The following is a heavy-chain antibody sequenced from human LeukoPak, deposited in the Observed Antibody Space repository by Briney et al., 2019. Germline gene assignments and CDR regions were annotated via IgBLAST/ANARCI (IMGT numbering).Heavy chain of an antibody. CDR1: GFTFSSYA. CDR3: ARDSTRWLRAFDI. D-gene: IGHD5-24*01. J-gene: IGHJ3*02. Sequence: GGSLRLSCAASGFTFSSYAMHWVRQAPGKGLEWVAVISYDGSNKYYADSVKGRFTISRDNSKNTLYLQMNSLRAEDAAVYYCARDSTRWLRAFDIWGQGTMVTVSS. V-gene: IGHV3-30-3*01. CDR2: ISYDGSNK.